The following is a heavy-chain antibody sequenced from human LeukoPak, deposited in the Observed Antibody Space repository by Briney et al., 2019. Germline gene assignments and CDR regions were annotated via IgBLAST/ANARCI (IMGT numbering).Heavy chain of an antibody. CDR1: GFTFSSNY. CDR3: ARDSTPIEVVRAAIWFDP. CDR2: INWNGGST. Sequence: PGGSLRLSCVASGFTFSSNYMSWVRQAPGKGLEWVSGINWNGGSTGYADSVKGRFTISRDNAKNSLYLQMNSLRAEDTALYHCARDSTPIEVVRAAIWFDPWGQGTLITVSS. D-gene: IGHD2-2*01. V-gene: IGHV3-20*01. J-gene: IGHJ5*02.